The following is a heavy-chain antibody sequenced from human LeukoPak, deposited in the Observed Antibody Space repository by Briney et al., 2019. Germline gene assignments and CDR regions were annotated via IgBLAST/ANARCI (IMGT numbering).Heavy chain of an antibody. CDR3: ARDPDIVVVPAAIAGYYGMDV. CDR2: VSYDGSNK. V-gene: IGHV3-30*03. D-gene: IGHD2-2*01. Sequence: GRSLRLSCAASGFTFWSYGMHWVRQAPGKGLEWVAVVSYDGSNKYYADSVKGRFTISRDNSKNTLYLQMNSLRAEDTAVYYCARDPDIVVVPAAIAGYYGMDVWGQGTTVTVSS. CDR1: GFTFWSYG. J-gene: IGHJ6*02.